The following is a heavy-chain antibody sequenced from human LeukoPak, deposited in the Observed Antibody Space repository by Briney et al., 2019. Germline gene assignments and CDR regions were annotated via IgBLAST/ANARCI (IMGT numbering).Heavy chain of an antibody. D-gene: IGHD4-11*01. J-gene: IGHJ3*02. CDR3: ARAPYSNYDAFDI. V-gene: IGHV1-69*06. CDR2: IIPIFGTA. CDR1: GGTFSSYA. Sequence: ASVKVSCKASGGTFSSYAISWVRQAPGQGLEWMEGIIPIFGTANYAQKFQGRVTITADKSTSTAYMELSSLRSEDTAVYYCARAPYSNYDAFDIWGQGTMVTVSS.